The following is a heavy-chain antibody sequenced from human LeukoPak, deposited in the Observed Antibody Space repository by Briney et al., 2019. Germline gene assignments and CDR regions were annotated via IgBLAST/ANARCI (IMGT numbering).Heavy chain of an antibody. D-gene: IGHD1-26*01. J-gene: IGHJ4*02. Sequence: ASVKVSCKASGYTFTSYYMHWVRQAPGQGLEWMGIINPSGGSTSYAQKFQGRVTTTRDTSTSTVYMELSSLRSEDTAVYYCAGASGSYGEGFDYWGQGTLVTVSS. CDR3: AGASGSYGEGFDY. V-gene: IGHV1-46*03. CDR2: INPSGGST. CDR1: GYTFTSYY.